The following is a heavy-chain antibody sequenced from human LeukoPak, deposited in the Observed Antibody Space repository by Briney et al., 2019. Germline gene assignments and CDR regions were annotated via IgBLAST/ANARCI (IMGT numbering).Heavy chain of an antibody. CDR2: IRYDGSNK. D-gene: IGHD6-19*01. CDR3: AKLISPNSSGWYGFDY. CDR1: GFTFSSYG. V-gene: IGHV3-30*02. Sequence: PVGSLRLSCAASGFTFSSYGVHWVRQAPGKGLEWVAFIRYDGSNKYYADSVKGRFTISRDNSKNTLYLQMNSLRAEDTAVYYCAKLISPNSSGWYGFDYWGQGTQVTVSS. J-gene: IGHJ4*02.